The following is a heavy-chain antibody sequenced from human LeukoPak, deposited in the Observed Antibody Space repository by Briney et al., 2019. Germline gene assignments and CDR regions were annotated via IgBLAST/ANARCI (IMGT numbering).Heavy chain of an antibody. Sequence: GGSLRLSCAASGFTFSSYSMNWVRQAPGKGLEWVSSISSSSSYIYYADSVKGRFTISRDNAKNSLYLQMNSLRAEDTAVYYCARDRDARDYGDAFDIWGQGTMVTVSS. J-gene: IGHJ3*02. V-gene: IGHV3-21*01. D-gene: IGHD4-17*01. CDR1: GFTFSSYS. CDR2: ISSSSSYI. CDR3: ARDRDARDYGDAFDI.